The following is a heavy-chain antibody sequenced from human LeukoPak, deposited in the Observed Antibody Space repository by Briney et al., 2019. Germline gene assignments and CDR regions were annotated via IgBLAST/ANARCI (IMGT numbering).Heavy chain of an antibody. Sequence: GESLKISCKGSGYSFTSYWIGWVRQMPGKGLEWMGIIYPGDSDTRYSPSFQGQVTISADKSISTAYLQWSSLEASDTAMYYCARHVGGYCSSTSCQTGSEPGPLYGMDVWGQGTTVTVSS. CDR2: IYPGDSDT. CDR3: ARHVGGYCSSTSCQTGSEPGPLYGMDV. CDR1: GYSFTSYW. V-gene: IGHV5-51*01. D-gene: IGHD2-2*01. J-gene: IGHJ6*02.